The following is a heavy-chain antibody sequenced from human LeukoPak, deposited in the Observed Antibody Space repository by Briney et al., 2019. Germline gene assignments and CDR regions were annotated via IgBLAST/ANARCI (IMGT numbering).Heavy chain of an antibody. CDR1: GFTFSSYW. CDR3: ARVNLLYYYDSSGAFDI. V-gene: IGHV3-74*01. Sequence: GGSLRLSCAASGFTFSSYWMHWVRQAPGKGLVWVSRINSDGSSTSYADSVKGRFTISRDSAKNTLYLQMNSLRAEDTAVYYCARVNLLYYYDSSGAFDIWGQGTMVTVSS. D-gene: IGHD3-22*01. CDR2: INSDGSST. J-gene: IGHJ3*02.